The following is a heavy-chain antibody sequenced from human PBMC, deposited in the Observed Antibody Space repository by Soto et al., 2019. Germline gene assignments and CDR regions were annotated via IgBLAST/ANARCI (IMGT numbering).Heavy chain of an antibody. CDR1: GGSISSYY. CDR3: ARGRGDTAMAWYY. Sequence: QVQLQESGPGLVKPSETLSLTCTVSGGSISSYYWSWIRQSPGKGLEWIGYIYYSGSTKYNPSLKSRVTISVDTSKNQFSLKRSSVTAADTAVYYCARGRGDTAMAWYYWGQGTLVTVSS. D-gene: IGHD5-18*01. CDR2: IYYSGST. J-gene: IGHJ4*02. V-gene: IGHV4-59*01.